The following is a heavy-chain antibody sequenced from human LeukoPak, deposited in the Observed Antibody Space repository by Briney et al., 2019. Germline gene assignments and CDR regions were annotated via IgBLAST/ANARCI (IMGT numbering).Heavy chain of an antibody. D-gene: IGHD1-20*01. Sequence: GGSLRLSCAASEFTFSSYSMNWVRQAPGKGLEWVSYISSSGSTIYYADSVKGRFTISRDNAKNSLYLQMNSLRAEDTAVYYCARDLYITGTTLADYWGQGTLVTVSS. CDR2: ISSSGSTI. CDR3: ARDLYITGTTLADY. J-gene: IGHJ4*02. V-gene: IGHV3-48*04. CDR1: EFTFSSYS.